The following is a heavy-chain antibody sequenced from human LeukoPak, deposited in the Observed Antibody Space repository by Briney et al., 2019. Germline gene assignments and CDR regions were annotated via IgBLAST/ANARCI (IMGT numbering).Heavy chain of an antibody. Sequence: GGPLRLSCAASGFTFSSYAMSGFRQSPGKGRKWFSVISGGGGSTYYADSVKGLFTISRNNSKNTLYLQMNSLRAEDTAVYYCAKTYYGGNSGIFDYWGQGTLVTVSS. D-gene: IGHD4-23*01. CDR2: ISGGGGST. CDR3: AKTYYGGNSGIFDY. V-gene: IGHV3-23*01. CDR1: GFTFSSYA. J-gene: IGHJ4*02.